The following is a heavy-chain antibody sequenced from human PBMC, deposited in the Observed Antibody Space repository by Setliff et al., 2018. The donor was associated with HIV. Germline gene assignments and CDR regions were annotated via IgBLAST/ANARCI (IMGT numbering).Heavy chain of an antibody. V-gene: IGHV3-43*01. D-gene: IGHD2-2*01. CDR3: AKDMCSSTRCYGTWYYFDY. Sequence: PGGSLRLSCAASGFSFDDYTMHWVRQAPGKGLEWVSLISWEDNTTYYADSVKGRFTISRDNSKNSLYLQMDSLRTEDTALYYCAKDMCSSTRCYGTWYYFDYWGQGTLVTVSS. J-gene: IGHJ4*02. CDR2: ISWEDNTT. CDR1: GFSFDDYT.